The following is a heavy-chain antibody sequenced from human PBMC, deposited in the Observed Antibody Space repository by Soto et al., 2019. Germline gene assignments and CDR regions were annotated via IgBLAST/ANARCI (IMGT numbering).Heavy chain of an antibody. CDR1: GFTFSTYA. J-gene: IGHJ4*02. V-gene: IGHV3-48*01. CDR3: ARVIGLGWSDY. Sequence: VQLVESGGGLVQPGGSLRLSCAASGFTFSTYAMNWVRQAPGKGLEWVSYIGSNSRIIYYADSVKGRFTISRDNAKNSLYLQMNSLRAEDTAVYYCARVIGLGWSDYWGQGTLVTVSS. CDR2: IGSNSRII. D-gene: IGHD1-26*01.